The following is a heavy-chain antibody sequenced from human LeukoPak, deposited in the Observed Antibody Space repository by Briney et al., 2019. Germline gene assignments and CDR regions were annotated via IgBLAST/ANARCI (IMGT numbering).Heavy chain of an antibody. CDR2: IYPGDSDT. Sequence: GESLKSACKGSGYSFTSYWIGWVRQMPGKGLEWMGIIYPGDSDTRYSPSFQGQVTTSADKSISTAYLQWSSLKASDTAMYYCARTLDIVVVPAAIDWYFDLWGRGTLVTVSS. CDR1: GYSFTSYW. D-gene: IGHD2-2*01. CDR3: ARTLDIVVVPAAIDWYFDL. V-gene: IGHV5-51*01. J-gene: IGHJ2*01.